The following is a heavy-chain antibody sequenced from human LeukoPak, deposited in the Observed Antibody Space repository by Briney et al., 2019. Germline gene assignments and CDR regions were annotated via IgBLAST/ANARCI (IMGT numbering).Heavy chain of an antibody. CDR2: INPNSGGT. Sequence: FKASGYTFSSYYMHWVRQAPGQGLEWMGWINPNSGGTNYAQKFQGRVTMTRDTSISTAYMELSRLRSDDTAVYYCASPLENSSGSPLDYWGQGTLVTVSS. CDR1: GYTFSSYY. V-gene: IGHV1-2*02. D-gene: IGHD3-22*01. J-gene: IGHJ4*02. CDR3: ASPLENSSGSPLDY.